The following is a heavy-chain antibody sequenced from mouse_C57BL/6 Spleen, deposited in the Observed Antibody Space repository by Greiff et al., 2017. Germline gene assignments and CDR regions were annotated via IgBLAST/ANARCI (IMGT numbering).Heavy chain of an antibody. Sequence: EVQRVESGAELVRPGASVKLSCTASGFNITDDYMHWVKQRPGQGLEWIGWIDPENGDTEYASKFQGKATITADTSSNTDYLQLSSLTSEDTAVYYCTTDCYGSSYDYWGQGTTLTVSS. J-gene: IGHJ2*01. CDR3: TTDCYGSSYDY. D-gene: IGHD1-1*01. CDR2: IDPENGDT. CDR1: GFNITDDY. V-gene: IGHV14-4*01.